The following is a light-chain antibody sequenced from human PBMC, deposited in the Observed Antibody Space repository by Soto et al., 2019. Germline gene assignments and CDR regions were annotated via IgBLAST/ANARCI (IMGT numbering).Light chain of an antibody. CDR2: GAT. Sequence: EVVMTQSPATLSVSPGERATLSCRASQTVRDNLGWYQQKPGQPPRLLIYGATTRATGIPARFSGSGSGTEFTLTISSLQSEDFSVYYCQQYNNWPLTFGGGTKVDNK. CDR1: QTVRDN. J-gene: IGKJ4*01. V-gene: IGKV3D-15*01. CDR3: QQYNNWPLT.